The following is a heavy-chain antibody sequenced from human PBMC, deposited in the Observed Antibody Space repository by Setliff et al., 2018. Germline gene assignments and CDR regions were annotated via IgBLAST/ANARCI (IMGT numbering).Heavy chain of an antibody. Sequence: ASVKVSCKVSGYTLTELSMHWVRQAPGKGLEWMGGFDPEDGETIYAQKFQGRVTMTEDTSTDTAYMELSSLRSEDTAVYYCATAPLLFIDYNFHKDYYYYMDVWGKGTTVTVSS. D-gene: IGHD3-3*01. CDR2: FDPEDGET. CDR1: GYTLTELS. J-gene: IGHJ6*03. CDR3: ATAPLLFIDYNFHKDYYYYMDV. V-gene: IGHV1-24*01.